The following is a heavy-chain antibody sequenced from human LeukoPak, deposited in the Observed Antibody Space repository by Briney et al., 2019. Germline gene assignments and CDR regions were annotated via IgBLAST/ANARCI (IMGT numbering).Heavy chain of an antibody. D-gene: IGHD3-22*01. Sequence: PGGSLRLSCAASGFTFSSYAMSWVRQAPGKGLEWVSAISGSGGSTYYADSVKGRFTISRDNSKNTLYLQMNSLRAEDTAVYYCAKRPWYYYDSSGYYDYWGQGTLATVSS. CDR1: GFTFSSYA. V-gene: IGHV3-23*01. CDR3: AKRPWYYYDSSGYYDY. CDR2: ISGSGGST. J-gene: IGHJ4*02.